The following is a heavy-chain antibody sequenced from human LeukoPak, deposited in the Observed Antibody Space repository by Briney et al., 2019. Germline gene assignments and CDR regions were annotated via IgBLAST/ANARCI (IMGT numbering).Heavy chain of an antibody. J-gene: IGHJ3*02. Sequence: PSETLSLTCAVYGGSFSGYYWSWIRQPPGKGLEWIGEINHSGSTNYNPSLKSRVTISVDTSKNQFSLKLSSVTAADTAVYYCARDHYDYVWGSYRYGAFDIWGQGTMVTVSS. CDR2: INHSGST. D-gene: IGHD3-16*02. CDR3: ARDHYDYVWGSYRYGAFDI. V-gene: IGHV4-34*01. CDR1: GGSFSGYY.